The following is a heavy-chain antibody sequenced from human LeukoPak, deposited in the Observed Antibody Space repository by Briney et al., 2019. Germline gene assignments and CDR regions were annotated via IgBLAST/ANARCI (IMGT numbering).Heavy chain of an antibody. J-gene: IGHJ6*02. CDR2: TYYRSKWYN. D-gene: IGHD1-26*01. Sequence: SQTLSLTCAISVDSVSSNSAAWNWIRQSPSRGLEWLGRTYYRSKWYNDYAVSVKSRITINPDTSKNQFSLQLNSVTPEDTAVYYCARDWPNVPGMGAYYGMDVWGQGTTVTVSS. V-gene: IGHV6-1*01. CDR1: VDSVSSNSAA. CDR3: ARDWPNVPGMGAYYGMDV.